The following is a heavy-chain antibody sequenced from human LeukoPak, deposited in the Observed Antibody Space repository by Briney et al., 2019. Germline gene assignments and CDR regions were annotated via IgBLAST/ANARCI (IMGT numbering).Heavy chain of an antibody. CDR2: ISGRTSST. CDR1: GFTSSTNA. Sequence: PGRSLRLSCAASGFTSSTNAMSWVRQAPGKGLEWVSAISGRTSSTYYADSVKGRFTISRDNSKNTLYLQMDSLRAEDTAVYYCAKCGNSGCHLIDYWGQGTLVTVSS. V-gene: IGHV3-23*01. CDR3: AKCGNSGCHLIDY. D-gene: IGHD5-12*01. J-gene: IGHJ4*02.